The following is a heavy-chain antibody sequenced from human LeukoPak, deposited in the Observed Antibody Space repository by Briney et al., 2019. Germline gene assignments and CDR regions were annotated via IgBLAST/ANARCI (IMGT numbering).Heavy chain of an antibody. Sequence: GVSLRLSCAASGFTFDDYGMSWVRQAPGKGLEWVSSINWNGGSTGYADSVKGRFTISRDNAKNSLYLQMNSLRAEDTALYYCARSLGSQVGAFDIWGQGTMFTVSS. CDR3: ARSLGSQVGAFDI. CDR2: INWNGGST. J-gene: IGHJ3*02. D-gene: IGHD2-15*01. CDR1: GFTFDDYG. V-gene: IGHV3-20*04.